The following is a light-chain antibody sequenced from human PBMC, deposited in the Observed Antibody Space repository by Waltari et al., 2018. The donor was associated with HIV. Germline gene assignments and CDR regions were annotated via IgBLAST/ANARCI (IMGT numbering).Light chain of an antibody. Sequence: SYELPQTPSVSVSPGQTARITCSGAGLSKQYTYWYQQRPGQAPVLVIYKDSERPSGIPERYSGSSSGTTVTLTISGVQAEDEADYYCQSADASDTFLWVFGGGTKVTVL. CDR2: KDS. J-gene: IGLJ3*02. V-gene: IGLV3-25*03. CDR3: QSADASDTFLWV. CDR1: GLSKQY.